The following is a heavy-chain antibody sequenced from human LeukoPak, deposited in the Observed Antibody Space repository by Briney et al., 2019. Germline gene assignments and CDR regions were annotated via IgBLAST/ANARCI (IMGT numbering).Heavy chain of an antibody. CDR1: GGTFSSYA. J-gene: IGHJ3*02. CDR3: ARDLGYYDSSGSDAFDI. CDR2: INPNSGGT. V-gene: IGHV1-2*02. D-gene: IGHD3-22*01. Sequence: GSSVKVSCKASGGTFSSYAISWVRQAPGQGLEWMGWINPNSGGTNYAQKFQGRVTMTRDTSISTAYMELSRLRSDDTAVYYCARDLGYYDSSGSDAFDIWGQGTMVTVSS.